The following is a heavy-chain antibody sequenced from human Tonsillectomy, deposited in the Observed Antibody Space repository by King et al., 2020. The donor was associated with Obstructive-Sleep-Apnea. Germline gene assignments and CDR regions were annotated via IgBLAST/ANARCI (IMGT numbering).Heavy chain of an antibody. J-gene: IGHJ4*02. Sequence: QLVQSGPEVKKAGASVKVSCKASGYTFTDYAMHWVRQAPGQRLEWMGWINAGNGHTKYSQKFQGRVIFTRDTSATTAYMELSGLTAEDTAVYYCASAGVVEGAKFDYWGQGALVTVSS. D-gene: IGHD6-25*01. V-gene: IGHV1-3*01. CDR2: INAGNGHT. CDR3: ASAGVVEGAKFDY. CDR1: GYTFTDYA.